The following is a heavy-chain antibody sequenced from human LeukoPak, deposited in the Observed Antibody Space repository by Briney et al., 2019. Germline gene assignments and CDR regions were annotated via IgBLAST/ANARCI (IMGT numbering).Heavy chain of an antibody. V-gene: IGHV3-30*02. CDR3: AKGGQLVSLYFDY. J-gene: IGHJ4*02. D-gene: IGHD6-6*01. CDR1: GFTFSSYG. CDR2: IRYDGSNK. Sequence: GGSLRLPGAASGFTFSSYGMHWVRQAPGKGLEWVAFIRYDGSNKYYADSVKGRFTISRDNSKNTLYLQMNSLRAEDTAVYYCAKGGQLVSLYFDYWGQGTLVTVSS.